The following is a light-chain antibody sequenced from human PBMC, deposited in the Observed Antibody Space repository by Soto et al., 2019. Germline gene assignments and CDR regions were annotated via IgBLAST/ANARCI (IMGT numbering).Light chain of an antibody. CDR3: QQYTNWPPNT. V-gene: IGKV3-15*01. J-gene: IGKJ2*01. Sequence: EIVMTQSPAILSVSPGEGATLSCRASQNVINNVAWYQQKPGQAPRLLIYAASTRATGIPGRFSGSGSGTEFTLSISSLQSEDFAVYYCQQYTNWPPNTFGQGTKVDIK. CDR1: QNVINN. CDR2: AAS.